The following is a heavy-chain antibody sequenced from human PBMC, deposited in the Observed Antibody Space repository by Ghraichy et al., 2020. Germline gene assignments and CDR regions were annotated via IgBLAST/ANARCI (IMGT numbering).Heavy chain of an antibody. D-gene: IGHD2-15*01. Sequence: ASVKVSCKASGYTFTSYDINWVRQATGQGLEWMGWMNPNSGNTGYAQRFPGRVTMTRDTSISTAYMELSSLRSEDTAVYYCARAYCSGGSCYLGNWFDPWGQGTLVTVSS. CDR3: ARAYCSGGSCYLGNWFDP. V-gene: IGHV1-8*01. CDR2: MNPNSGNT. CDR1: GYTFTSYD. J-gene: IGHJ5*02.